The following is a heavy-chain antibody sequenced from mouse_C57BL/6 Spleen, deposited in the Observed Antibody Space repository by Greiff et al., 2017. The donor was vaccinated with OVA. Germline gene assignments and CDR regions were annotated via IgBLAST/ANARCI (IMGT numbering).Heavy chain of an antibody. CDR1: GFTFSNYW. V-gene: IGHV6-3*01. CDR3: TIYYDYSFAY. J-gene: IGHJ3*01. D-gene: IGHD2-4*01. CDR2: IRLKSDNYAT. Sequence: EVHLVESGGGLVQPGGSMKLSCVASGFTFSNYWMNWVRQSPEKGLEWVAQIRLKSDNYATHYAESVKGRFTISRDDSKSSVYLQMNNLRAEDTGIYYCTIYYDYSFAYWGQGTLVTVSA.